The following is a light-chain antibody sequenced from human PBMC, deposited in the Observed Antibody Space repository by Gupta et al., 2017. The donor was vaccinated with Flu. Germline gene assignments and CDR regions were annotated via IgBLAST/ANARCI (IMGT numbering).Light chain of an antibody. V-gene: IGKV4-1*01. CDR1: QSVLYSSNNKNY. Sequence: IVMTQSPDSLAVSLGERATIKCKSSQSVLYSSNNKNYLAWYQQKPGQPPKLLISWASTRESRVPDRFSGSGSGTDFTMTISSLQAEDVAVYYCQQYYSTPLTFGGGTKVEIK. CDR2: WAS. J-gene: IGKJ4*01. CDR3: QQYYSTPLT.